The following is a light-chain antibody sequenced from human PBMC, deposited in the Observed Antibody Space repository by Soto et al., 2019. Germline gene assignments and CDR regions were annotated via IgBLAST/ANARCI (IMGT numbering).Light chain of an antibody. Sequence: EIVMTQSPATLSVSPGERATLSCRASRSVSSNLAWYQQKPGQAPRLLIYGPSTRATGIPARFSGSGSGTEFTLTISGLQSEDFAIYYCQQYKNWPAITFGQGTRLEIK. J-gene: IGKJ5*01. CDR3: QQYKNWPAIT. V-gene: IGKV3D-15*01. CDR1: RSVSSN. CDR2: GPS.